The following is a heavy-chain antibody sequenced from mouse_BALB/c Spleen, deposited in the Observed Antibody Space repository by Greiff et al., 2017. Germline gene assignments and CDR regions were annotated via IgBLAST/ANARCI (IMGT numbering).Heavy chain of an antibody. CDR2: IYPGGGYT. D-gene: IGHD2-4*01. CDR1: GYTFTSYW. CDR3: ARRDDYDFLDY. V-gene: IGHV1-63*02. J-gene: IGHJ4*01. Sequence: VKLQESGTVLARPGASVKMSCKASGYTFTSYWMHWVKQRPGHGLEWIGDIYPGGGYTNYNEKFKGKATLTADTSSSTAYMQLSSLTSEDSAVYFCARRDDYDFLDYWGQGTSVTVSS.